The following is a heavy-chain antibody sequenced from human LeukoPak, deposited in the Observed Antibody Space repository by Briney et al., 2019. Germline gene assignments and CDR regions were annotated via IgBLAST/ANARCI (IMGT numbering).Heavy chain of an antibody. Sequence: SQTLSPTCTVSGGSISSGDYYWSWIRQPPGKGLEWIGYIYYSGSTYYNSSLKSRVTISVDTSKNQFSLKLSSVTAADTAVYYCAREREAYGDYYGDFDYWGQGTLVTVSS. D-gene: IGHD4-17*01. CDR1: GGSISSGDYY. V-gene: IGHV4-30-4*01. CDR3: AREREAYGDYYGDFDY. CDR2: IYYSGST. J-gene: IGHJ4*02.